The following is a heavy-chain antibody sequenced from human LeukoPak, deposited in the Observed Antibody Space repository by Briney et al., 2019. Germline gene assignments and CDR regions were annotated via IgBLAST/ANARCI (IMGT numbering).Heavy chain of an antibody. CDR1: GYTFTSYG. D-gene: IGHD2-8*01. CDR2: IIPIFGTA. CDR3: ARSRGPIYCTNGVCYTLYYFDY. J-gene: IGHJ4*02. V-gene: IGHV1-69*13. Sequence: SVKVSCKASGYTFTSYGISWVRQAPGQGLEWMGGIIPIFGTANYAQKFQGRVTITADESTSTAYMELSSLRSEDTAVYYCARSRGPIYCTNGVCYTLYYFDYWGQGTLVTVSS.